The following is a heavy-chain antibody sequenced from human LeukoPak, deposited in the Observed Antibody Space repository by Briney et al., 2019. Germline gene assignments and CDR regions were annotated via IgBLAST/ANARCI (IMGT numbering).Heavy chain of an antibody. Sequence: SETLSLTCTGSGGSISSSSYYWGWIRQPPGKGLEWIGSIYYSGSTYYNPSLKSRVTISVNTSKNQFSLKLSSVTAADTAVYYCARQRDFWSGYYFDYWGREPWSPSPQ. CDR3: ARQRDFWSGYYFDY. J-gene: IGHJ4*02. D-gene: IGHD3-3*01. V-gene: IGHV4-39*01. CDR2: IYYSGST. CDR1: GGSISSSSYY.